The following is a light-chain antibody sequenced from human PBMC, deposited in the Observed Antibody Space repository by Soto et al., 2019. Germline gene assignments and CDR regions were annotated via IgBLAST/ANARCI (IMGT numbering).Light chain of an antibody. V-gene: IGKV1-16*01. CDR1: QGISNY. J-gene: IGKJ1*01. Sequence: DIQMTQSPSSLAASVGDRVTITCRASQGISNYLAWYQQKPGKVPKLLIYAASTLQSGVPSRLSGSGSGTDFTLTISCLQSEDFATYYCQQYYSYRTFGQGTKVDIK. CDR3: QQYYSYRT. CDR2: AAS.